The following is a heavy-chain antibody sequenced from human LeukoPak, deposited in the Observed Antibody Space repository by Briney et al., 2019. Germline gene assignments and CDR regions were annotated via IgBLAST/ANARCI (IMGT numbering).Heavy chain of an antibody. Sequence: GGSLRLSWAGSGXTFRIYAMSWVRQAPGKGLEWVSAISGSGGSTYYADSVKGRFTISRDNSKNTLYLQMNSLRVEDTAVYYCAKPPYGRDVYNYFDYWGQGTPVTVSS. V-gene: IGHV3-23*01. CDR1: GXTFRIYA. CDR2: ISGSGGST. D-gene: IGHD5-24*01. CDR3: AKPPYGRDVYNYFDY. J-gene: IGHJ4*02.